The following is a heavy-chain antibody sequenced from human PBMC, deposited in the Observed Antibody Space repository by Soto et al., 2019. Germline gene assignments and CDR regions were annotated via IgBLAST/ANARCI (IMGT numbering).Heavy chain of an antibody. CDR3: ARGPRHRGAY. V-gene: IGHV3-7*05. CDR1: GFTFSTSW. Sequence: EVQLVESGGGLVQPGGSLKISCSASGFTFSTSWMSWVRQAPGKGLEWVANIKQDGSGEYYVDSVKGRFTVSRDNAKNSLYLQMNSLRVEDTAVYFCARGPRHRGAYWGLGTLVTVSS. CDR2: IKQDGSGE. J-gene: IGHJ4*02.